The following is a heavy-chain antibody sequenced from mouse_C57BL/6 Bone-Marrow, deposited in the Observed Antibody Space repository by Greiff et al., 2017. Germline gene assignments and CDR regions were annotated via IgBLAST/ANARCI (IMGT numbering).Heavy chain of an antibody. CDR3: ASGYGSSYVWFAY. Sequence: EVQVVESGGDLVKPGGSLKLSCAASGFTFSSYGMSWVRQTPDKRLEWVATISSGGSYTSYPDSVKGRFTISRDNAKNTLYLQMSSLKSEDTAMYYCASGYGSSYVWFAYWGQGTLVTVSA. V-gene: IGHV5-6*01. D-gene: IGHD1-1*01. CDR1: GFTFSSYG. J-gene: IGHJ3*01. CDR2: ISSGGSYT.